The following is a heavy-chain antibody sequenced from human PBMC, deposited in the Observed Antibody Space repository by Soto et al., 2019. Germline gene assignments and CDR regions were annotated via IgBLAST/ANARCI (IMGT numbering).Heavy chain of an antibody. V-gene: IGHV4-30-4*01. CDR1: GDSMGSGDYY. CDR2: IYYIGTT. J-gene: IGHJ5*02. Sequence: QVQLQESGPGLVNPSQTLSLTCTVSGDSMGSGDYYWTWIRQPPGKGLEWIGYIYYIGTTFYNPSLESRVNISIDTSKNHFSLRLTSVTAADTAVYYCSRGSTYYGFLTWGQGTLVTVSS. D-gene: IGHD3-10*01. CDR3: SRGSTYYGFLT.